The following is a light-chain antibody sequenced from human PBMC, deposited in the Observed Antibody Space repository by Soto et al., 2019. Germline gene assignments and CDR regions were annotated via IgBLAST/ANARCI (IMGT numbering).Light chain of an antibody. V-gene: IGKV3-11*01. CDR2: QTS. CDR1: QYINTR. J-gene: IGKJ1*01. Sequence: EIVWTHSPSTLSSFPFDRVRLSCMASQYINTRLAWYQHRPGQAPRLLIYQTSIRAAGIPARFSGGGSGTDFTLTISNLEPEDFAVYYCQQRSDWPWTFGQGTKVDIK. CDR3: QQRSDWPWT.